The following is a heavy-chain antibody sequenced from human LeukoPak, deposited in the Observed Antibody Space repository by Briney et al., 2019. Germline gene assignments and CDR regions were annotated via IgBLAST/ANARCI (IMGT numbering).Heavy chain of an antibody. D-gene: IGHD3-10*01. J-gene: IGHJ4*02. Sequence: PSETLSLTCTVSGGSISSGDYYWSWIRQPPGKSLEWIGYIYYSGSTYYNPSLKSRVTISVDTSKNQFSLKLSSVTAADTAVYYCAREYYYGSGASDYWGQGTLVTVSS. CDR3: AREYYYGSGASDY. CDR2: IYYSGST. CDR1: GGSISSGDYY. V-gene: IGHV4-30-4*01.